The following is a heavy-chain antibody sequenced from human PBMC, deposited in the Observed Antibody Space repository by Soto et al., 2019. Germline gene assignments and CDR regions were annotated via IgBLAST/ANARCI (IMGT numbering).Heavy chain of an antibody. J-gene: IGHJ6*02. CDR2: ISAYNGNT. CDR3: ARELAVAGPSGYYYGMDV. V-gene: IGHV1-18*04. CDR1: GYTFTSYG. Sequence: GASVKVSCKASGYTFTSYGISWVRQAPGQGLEWMGWISAYNGNTNYAQKLQGRVTMTTDTSTSTAYMELRSLRSDDTAVYYCARELAVAGPSGYYYGMDVWGQGTKVTV. D-gene: IGHD6-19*01.